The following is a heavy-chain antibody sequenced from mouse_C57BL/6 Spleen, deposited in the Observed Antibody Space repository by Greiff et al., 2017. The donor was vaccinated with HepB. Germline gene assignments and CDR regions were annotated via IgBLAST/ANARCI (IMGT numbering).Heavy chain of an antibody. J-gene: IGHJ2*01. Sequence: EVQLQQSGPGLVKPSQSLSLTCSVTGYSITSGYYWNWIRQFPGNKLEWMGYISYDGSNNYNPSLKNRISITRDTSKNQFFLKLNSVTTEDTATYYCARGNYYYGSSYEYFDYWGQGTTLTVSS. V-gene: IGHV3-6*01. CDR3: ARGNYYYGSSYEYFDY. CDR1: GYSITSGYY. D-gene: IGHD1-1*01. CDR2: ISYDGSN.